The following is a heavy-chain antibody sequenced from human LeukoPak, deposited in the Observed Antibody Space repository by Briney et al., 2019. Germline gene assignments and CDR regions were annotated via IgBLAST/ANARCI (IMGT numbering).Heavy chain of an antibody. Sequence: GRSLRLSCAASGFTFSNYAMEWVRQAPGKGLEWVALISYDGKHKYYADSVKGRFTISRDNSKNTLYLQMNSLRAEDTAVYFCARASREYSSSWYFDYWGQGTLVTVSS. CDR3: ARASREYSSSWYFDY. CDR2: ISYDGKHK. J-gene: IGHJ4*02. D-gene: IGHD6-13*01. V-gene: IGHV3-30*04. CDR1: GFTFSNYA.